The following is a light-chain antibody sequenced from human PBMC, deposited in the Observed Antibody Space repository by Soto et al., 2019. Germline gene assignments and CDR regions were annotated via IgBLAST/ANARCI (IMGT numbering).Light chain of an antibody. CDR2: DAS. CDR1: QSVSSY. J-gene: IGKJ1*01. V-gene: IGKV3-11*01. CDR3: QQRSNWPPART. Sequence: EIVLTQSPATLSLSPGERATLSCRASQSVSSYLAWYQQKPGQAPRLLIYDASNRATGIPARFSGSESGTDFTLTISSLEPEDFAVYYCQQRSNWPPARTFGQGTKVEIK.